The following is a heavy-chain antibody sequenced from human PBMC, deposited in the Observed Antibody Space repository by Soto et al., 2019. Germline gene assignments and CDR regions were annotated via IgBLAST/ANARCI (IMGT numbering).Heavy chain of an antibody. V-gene: IGHV4-34*01. Sequence: ETLSLTCSVYGVSFSGYYWSWLRQPPGKGLEWIGEINHSGSTNYNPSLKSRVTISIDTSKNQFSLNMSSVTAADTAVYYCASCIAARPGYYYYGMDVWGQGTTVT. J-gene: IGHJ6*02. D-gene: IGHD6-6*01. CDR1: GVSFSGYY. CDR3: ASCIAARPGYYYYGMDV. CDR2: INHSGST.